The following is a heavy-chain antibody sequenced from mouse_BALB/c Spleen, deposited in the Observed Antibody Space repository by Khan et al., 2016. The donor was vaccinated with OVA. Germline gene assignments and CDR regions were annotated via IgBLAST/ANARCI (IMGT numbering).Heavy chain of an antibody. CDR2: INPSNGYT. D-gene: IGHD2-14*01. Sequence: QVQLKQSGAELARPGASVKMSCKASGYTFTTYTMHWVKQRPGQGLEWFGYINPSNGYTNYNQKFKDRFTLTADKSSSTLYMQLSSLTSDYVAVYYCAREGSYYKSDGWFSYWGQGTLVTVSA. V-gene: IGHV1-4*01. CDR3: AREGSYYKSDGWFSY. J-gene: IGHJ3*01. CDR1: GYTFTTYT.